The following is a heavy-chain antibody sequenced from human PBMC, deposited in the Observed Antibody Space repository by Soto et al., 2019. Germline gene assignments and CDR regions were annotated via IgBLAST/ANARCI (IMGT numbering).Heavy chain of an antibody. CDR3: ARDWREGSHGYMDV. CDR2: IYHSGST. J-gene: IGHJ6*03. Sequence: QVQLQESGPGLVKPSGTLSLTCAVSSGSISSSNWWRWVRQPPGKGLEWIGEIYHSGSTNYNPSRERRVTISVDKSKNQFSLKLSSVTAADTAVYYCARDWREGSHGYMDVWGKGTTVTVSS. CDR1: SGSISSSNW. D-gene: IGHD3-10*01. V-gene: IGHV4-4*02.